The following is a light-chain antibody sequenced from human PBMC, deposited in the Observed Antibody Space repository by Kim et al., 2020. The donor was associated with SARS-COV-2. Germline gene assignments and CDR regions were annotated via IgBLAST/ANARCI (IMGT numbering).Light chain of an antibody. CDR3: QVWDSSSDHCV. Sequence: APGKTARITCGGNNIGSKNVHWYQQKPGQAPVLVIYYDSDRPSGIPERFSGSNSGNTATLTISRVEAGDEADYYCQVWDSSSDHCVFGGGTQLTVL. CDR1: NIGSKN. J-gene: IGLJ3*02. V-gene: IGLV3-21*04. CDR2: YDS.